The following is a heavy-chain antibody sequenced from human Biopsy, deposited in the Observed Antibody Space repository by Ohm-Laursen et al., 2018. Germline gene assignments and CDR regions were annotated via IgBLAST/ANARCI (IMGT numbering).Heavy chain of an antibody. V-gene: IGHV4-4*07. CDR1: GGSISNYY. CDR2: IYSSGST. CDR3: AREPRIAAVAYFDP. J-gene: IGHJ5*02. D-gene: IGHD6-13*01. Sequence: PSQTLSLTWTVSGGSISNYYWSWIRQPAGKGLEWIGRIYSSGSTNYNPSLKSRVIMSVDTSKNQFSLILSSMTAADTAVYYCAREPRIAAVAYFDPWGQGTLVTVSS.